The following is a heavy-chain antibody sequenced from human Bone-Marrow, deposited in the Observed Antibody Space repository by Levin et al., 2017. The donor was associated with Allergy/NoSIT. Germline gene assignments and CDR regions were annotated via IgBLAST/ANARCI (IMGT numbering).Heavy chain of an antibody. D-gene: IGHD6-13*01. CDR2: VRPTGGRT. CDR1: GFTFSNYA. V-gene: IGHV3-23*01. CDR3: ARETGGSGWYTVDY. J-gene: IGHJ4*02. Sequence: GESLKISCAASGFTFSNYAMAWVRQAPGKGLQWVSTVRPTGGRTYYADSVEGRFTISRDNSKNTMYLQMNSLRAEDTAKYYCARETGGSGWYTVDYWGRGTLVTGSS.